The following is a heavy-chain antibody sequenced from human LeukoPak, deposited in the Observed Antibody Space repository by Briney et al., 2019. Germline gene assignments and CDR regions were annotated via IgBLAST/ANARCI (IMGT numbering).Heavy chain of an antibody. CDR3: ARGVGPFDI. CDR1: GFTFSSYA. D-gene: IGHD2-15*01. Sequence: GGSLRLSCAASGFTFSSYAMHWVRQAPGRGLEYVSVISSNGGSTYYANSVKGRFTISRDNSKNTLYLQMGSLRAEDMAVYYCARGVGPFDIWGQGTMVTVSS. V-gene: IGHV3-64*01. J-gene: IGHJ3*02. CDR2: ISSNGGST.